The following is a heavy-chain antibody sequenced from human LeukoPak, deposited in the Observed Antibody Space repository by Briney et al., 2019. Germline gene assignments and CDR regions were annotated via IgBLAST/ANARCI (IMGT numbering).Heavy chain of an antibody. CDR2: IYYSGST. Sequence: SSETLSLTCTVSGGSISSYYWSWIRQPPGKGLEWIGYIYYSGSTNYNPSLKSRVTMSVDTSKNQISLKVRSVTAADTAVYYCARTTEDCSSTSCYQYWFDPWGQGTLVTVSS. J-gene: IGHJ5*02. V-gene: IGHV4-59*01. D-gene: IGHD2-2*01. CDR1: GGSISSYY. CDR3: ARTTEDCSSTSCYQYWFDP.